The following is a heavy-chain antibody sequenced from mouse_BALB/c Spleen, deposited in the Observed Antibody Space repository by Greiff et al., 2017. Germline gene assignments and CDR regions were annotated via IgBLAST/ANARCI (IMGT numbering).Heavy chain of an antibody. CDR2: FSDGGSYT. CDR1: GFTFSDYY. V-gene: IGHV5-4*02. D-gene: IGHD1-1*02. Sequence: EVKLMESGGDLVKPGGSLKLSCAASGFTFSDYYMYWVRQTPEKRLEWVATFSDGGSYTYYPDSVKGRFTFSRDNAKNTPYLQMSSRRSEDTAMYYCARLGSYFDYWGQGTTLTVSS. J-gene: IGHJ2*01. CDR3: ARLGSYFDY.